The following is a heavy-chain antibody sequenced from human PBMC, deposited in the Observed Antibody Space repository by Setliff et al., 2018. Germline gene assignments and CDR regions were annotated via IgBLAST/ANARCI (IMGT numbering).Heavy chain of an antibody. V-gene: IGHV1-18*04. CDR2: IGPYNGYI. CDR1: GYTFSTYG. CDR3: TRDTNIVVVPPHRTAFDI. J-gene: IGHJ3*02. Sequence: ASVKVSCKASGYTFSTYGIAWVRQAPGQGLEWMGWIGPYNGYIIYAHKFQGRVTMTTDTSTGTADMELRNLRSDDTAVYYCTRDTNIVVVPPHRTAFDIWGQGTMVTVS. D-gene: IGHD2-2*01.